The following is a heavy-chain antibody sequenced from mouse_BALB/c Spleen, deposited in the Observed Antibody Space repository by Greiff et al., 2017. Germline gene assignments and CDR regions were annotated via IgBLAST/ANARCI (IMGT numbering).Heavy chain of an antibody. CDR3: ARPISN. CDR2: INPSTGYT. CDR1: GYTFTSYW. V-gene: IGHV1-7*01. Sequence: QVQLKQSGAELAKPGASVKMSCKASGYTFTSYWMHWVKQRPGQGLEWIGYINPSTGYTEYNQKFKDKATLTADKSSSTAYMQLSSLTSEDSAVYYCARPISNWGQGTTLTVSS. J-gene: IGHJ2*01.